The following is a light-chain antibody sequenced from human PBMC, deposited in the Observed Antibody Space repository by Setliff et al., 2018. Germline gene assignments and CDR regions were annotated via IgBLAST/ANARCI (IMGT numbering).Light chain of an antibody. CDR2: GAS. CDR1: QSVTNK. CDR3: QQYNSWPLT. Sequence: EIVMTQSPATLSVSPGEGATLSCRASQSVTNKLAWYQQKPGQTPRLLIYGASSRATGIPARFSGSGSVTEFTLTISSLQSEDFAVYYCQQYNSWPLTFSGGTKVDIK. J-gene: IGKJ4*01. V-gene: IGKV3-15*01.